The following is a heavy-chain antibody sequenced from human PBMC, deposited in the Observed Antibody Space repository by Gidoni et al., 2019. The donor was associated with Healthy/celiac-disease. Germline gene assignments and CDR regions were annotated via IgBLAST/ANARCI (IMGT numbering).Heavy chain of an antibody. Sequence: QVPLVESGGGVVQPGRSLRLSCAASGFPFNNYAMHWVRQAPGKGLEWVAVIFYDESNKDYTDSVKCRFTISRDNSKNTLYLQMNSLRAEDTAVYYCARARIFGQWLNYFDYWGQGTLVTVSS. CDR3: ARARIFGQWLNYFDY. V-gene: IGHV3-33*01. J-gene: IGHJ4*02. D-gene: IGHD6-19*01. CDR1: GFPFNNYA. CDR2: IFYDESNK.